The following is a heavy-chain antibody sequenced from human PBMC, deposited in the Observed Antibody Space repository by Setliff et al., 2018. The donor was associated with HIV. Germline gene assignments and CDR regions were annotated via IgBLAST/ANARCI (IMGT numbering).Heavy chain of an antibody. CDR2: INQEGSAK. Sequence: GGSLRLSCAASGLTFSNYWISWVRQAPGKGLEWVANINQEGSAKYYVDSVKGRFTISRDNAKNSLYLQMNSLRAEDTAVYYCARDSGTTLGATRPGYWGQGTLVTVSS. CDR1: GLTFSNYW. J-gene: IGHJ4*02. CDR3: ARDSGTTLGATRPGY. V-gene: IGHV3-7*01. D-gene: IGHD1-26*01.